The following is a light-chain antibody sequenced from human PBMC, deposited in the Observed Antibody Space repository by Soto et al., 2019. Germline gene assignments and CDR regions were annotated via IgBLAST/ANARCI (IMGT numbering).Light chain of an antibody. CDR2: GAS. CDR3: QQYGSSPET. V-gene: IGKV3-20*01. Sequence: EIALKQSPGTLSLSPGERATLSCRASQSVSSSYLGWYQQKPAQSRRLLIYGASSRATDIPDRFIGSGAGTDVTLTISRLEPEDFAVYYCQQYGSSPETFGRGTKVDIK. CDR1: QSVSSSY. J-gene: IGKJ3*01.